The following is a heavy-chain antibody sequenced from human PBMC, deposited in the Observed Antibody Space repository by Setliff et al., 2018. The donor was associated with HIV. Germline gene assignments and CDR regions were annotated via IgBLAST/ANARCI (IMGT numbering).Heavy chain of an antibody. Sequence: SETLSLTCTVSGGSISHGDYYGVWIRQPPGKGLEWIGGIFYTGSAHYNPSLKSRVTISVDTSRNQFSMKLISVTAADTTMYYCARWVTTPTKGAFDIWGQGTVVTVS. CDR2: IFYTGSA. V-gene: IGHV4-39*01. D-gene: IGHD3-22*01. CDR1: GGSISHGDYY. CDR3: ARWVTTPTKGAFDI. J-gene: IGHJ3*02.